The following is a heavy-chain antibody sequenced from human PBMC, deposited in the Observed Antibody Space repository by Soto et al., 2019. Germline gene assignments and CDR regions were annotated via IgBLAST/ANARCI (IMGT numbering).Heavy chain of an antibody. Sequence: GGSLILSCAASGFTFSSYDMHWVRHATGKGLEWVSAIGTAGGTYYADSVKGRFTISRENSKNTLYLQMNSLRDEDTAVYYCAREITMIVVVIGQDYYYGMDVWGQGTTVTVSS. D-gene: IGHD3-22*01. CDR3: AREITMIVVVIGQDYYYGMDV. CDR2: IGTAGGT. V-gene: IGHV3-13*01. J-gene: IGHJ6*02. CDR1: GFTFSSYD.